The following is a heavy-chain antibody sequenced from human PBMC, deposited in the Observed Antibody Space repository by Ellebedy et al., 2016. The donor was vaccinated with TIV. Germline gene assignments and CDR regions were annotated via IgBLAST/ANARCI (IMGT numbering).Heavy chain of an antibody. D-gene: IGHD3-10*01. J-gene: IGHJ4*02. Sequence: GESLKISXTASGFSFDAYTMHWVRHVPGKGLEWVSLITWDGSDTFYADSVRGRFTISRDNIKNSLYLQMDSLKTEVAALYYCAKESGFGSEGLDSWGRGSLVTVSS. CDR1: GFSFDAYT. V-gene: IGHV3-43*01. CDR3: AKESGFGSEGLDS. CDR2: ITWDGSDT.